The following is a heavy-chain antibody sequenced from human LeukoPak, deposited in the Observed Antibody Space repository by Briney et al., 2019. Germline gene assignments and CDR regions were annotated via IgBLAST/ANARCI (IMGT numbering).Heavy chain of an antibody. CDR3: ARDGYGDYVTLGAFDL. J-gene: IGHJ3*01. D-gene: IGHD4-17*01. CDR1: DFTFSSYA. Sequence: GGSLRLSCAASDFTFSSYAMNWVGQAPGKGLEWVAVISYDGRNKYSADSVKGRFTMSRDNSKDTLYLQMNSLRAEDTAVYYCARDGYGDYVTLGAFDLWGQGTMVIVSS. V-gene: IGHV3-30-3*01. CDR2: ISYDGRNK.